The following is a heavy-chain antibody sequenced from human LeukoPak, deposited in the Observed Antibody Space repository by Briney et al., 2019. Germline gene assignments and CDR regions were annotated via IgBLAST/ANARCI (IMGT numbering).Heavy chain of an antibody. D-gene: IGHD3-22*01. CDR1: GGSFSGYY. V-gene: IGHV4-34*01. CDR3: AREPLAYYYDSSGYFYYFDY. Sequence: SETLSLTCAVYGGSFSGYYWSWIRQPPGKGLEWIGEINHSGSTNYNPSLKSRVTISVDTSKNQFSLKLSSVTAADTAVYYCAREPLAYYYDSSGYFYYFDYWGQGTLVTVSS. J-gene: IGHJ4*02. CDR2: INHSGST.